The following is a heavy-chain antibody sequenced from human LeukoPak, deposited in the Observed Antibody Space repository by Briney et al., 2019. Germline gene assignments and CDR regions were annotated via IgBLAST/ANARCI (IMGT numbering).Heavy chain of an antibody. CDR2: IYPGYSDA. J-gene: IGHJ4*02. D-gene: IGHD3-16*01. V-gene: IGHV5-51*01. CDR1: GYPLTNNW. Sequence: GESLKISFKISGYPLTNNWIGWVRQVPGKGLEWMGLIYPGYSDAKYSPSFQGQVTLSVDASISTAYLQLTGLRASDTAIYYCARHYYDYVWGSYGIDYWGQGTLVTVSS. CDR3: ARHYYDYVWGSYGIDY.